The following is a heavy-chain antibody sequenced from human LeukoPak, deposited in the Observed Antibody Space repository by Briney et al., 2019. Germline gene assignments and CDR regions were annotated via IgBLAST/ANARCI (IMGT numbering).Heavy chain of an antibody. CDR2: ISSSGSYI. D-gene: IGHD5-18*01. J-gene: IGHJ4*02. CDR3: ARKRGYTYGYDS. CDR1: GFTFSSYS. V-gene: IGHV3-21*04. Sequence: GGSLRPSCAASGFTFSSYSMNWVRQAPGKGLEWVSSISSSGSYIYYADSVKGRFTISRDNAKNSLYLQMNSLRVEDTAVYYCARKRGYTYGYDSWGQGTLVTVSS.